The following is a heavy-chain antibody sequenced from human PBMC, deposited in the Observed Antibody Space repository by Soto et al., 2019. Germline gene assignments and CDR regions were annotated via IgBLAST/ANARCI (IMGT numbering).Heavy chain of an antibody. CDR2: IYNAGRT. CDR3: ARCGIYDFWSGLFD. CDR1: GASVSSGDKY. J-gene: IGHJ4*02. Sequence: QVQLQESGPGLVKPSQTLSLTCTVSGASVSSGDKYWTWLRQSPGKGLEYIGYIYNAGRTDYNPSLRGRVSISADTSKKQFSLTLRSVTAADTAVYYCARCGIYDFWSGLFDWCQGTLVTGS. D-gene: IGHD3-3*01. V-gene: IGHV4-30-4*01.